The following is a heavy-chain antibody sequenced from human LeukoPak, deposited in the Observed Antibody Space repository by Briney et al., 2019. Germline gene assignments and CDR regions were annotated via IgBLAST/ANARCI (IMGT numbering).Heavy chain of an antibody. D-gene: IGHD3-10*01. CDR2: INPNSGGT. V-gene: IGHV1-2*02. CDR1: GYTFTGYY. Sequence: ASVKVSCKASGYTFTGYYMHWVRQAPGQGLEWMGWINPNSGGTNYAQKFQGRVTMTRDTSISTAYMELSRLRSDDTAVYYCARGQKAGSTMVRGVIVPTDYWGRGTLVTVSS. J-gene: IGHJ4*02. CDR3: ARGQKAGSTMVRGVIVPTDY.